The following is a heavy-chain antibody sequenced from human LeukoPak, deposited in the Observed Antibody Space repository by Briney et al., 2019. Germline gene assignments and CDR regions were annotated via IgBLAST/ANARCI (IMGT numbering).Heavy chain of an antibody. D-gene: IGHD7-27*01. J-gene: IGHJ3*02. CDR2: IYTSGST. CDR1: GGSISSGSYY. Sequence: SETLSLTCTVSGGSISSGSYYWSWTRQPAGKGLEWIGRIYTSGSTNYNPSLKSRVTISVDTSKNQFSLKLSSVTAADTAVYYCARSWGEGDAFDIWGQGTMVTVSS. V-gene: IGHV4-61*02. CDR3: ARSWGEGDAFDI.